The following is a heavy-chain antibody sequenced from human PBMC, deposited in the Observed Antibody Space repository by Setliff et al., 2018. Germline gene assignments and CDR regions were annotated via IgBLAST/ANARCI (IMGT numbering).Heavy chain of an antibody. CDR2: VYSDGDT. Sequence: SETLSLTCSVSGGLIYDHWWTWVRQPAGEESLWIGRVYSDGDTEYNPSLKSRVTISVDTSNNQFSLHLTSVTAADTARYFCARERQGGFLEWSPLDPWGQGILVTVSS. V-gene: IGHV4-4*07. CDR1: GGLIYDHW. D-gene: IGHD3-3*01. CDR3: ARERQGGFLEWSPLDP. J-gene: IGHJ5*02.